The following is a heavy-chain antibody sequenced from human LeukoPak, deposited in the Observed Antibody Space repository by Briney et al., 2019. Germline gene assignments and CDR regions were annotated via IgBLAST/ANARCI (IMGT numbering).Heavy chain of an antibody. J-gene: IGHJ4*02. V-gene: IGHV1-46*01. CDR2: IDPSGGST. Sequence: ASVKVSCKASGYTFTGYYIHWVRQAPGQGLEWMGIIDPSGGSTIYAQKFQGRVTMTRDTSTGTVYMELSSLRSEDTAVYYCARTATTSDYWGQGTLVTVSS. CDR3: ARTATTSDY. D-gene: IGHD4-17*01. CDR1: GYTFTGYY.